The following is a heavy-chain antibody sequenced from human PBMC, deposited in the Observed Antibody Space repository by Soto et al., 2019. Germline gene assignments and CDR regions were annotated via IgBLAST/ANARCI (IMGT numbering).Heavy chain of an antibody. J-gene: IGHJ4*02. CDR2: IYHSGST. V-gene: IGHV4-30-2*01. D-gene: IGHD3-10*01. Sequence: PSETLSLTCAVSGGSISSGGYSWSWIRQPPGKGLEWIGYIYHSGSTYYNPSLKSRVTISVDRSKNQFSLKLSSVTAADTAVYYCARETMVRGEVYFDYWGQGTLVTVSS. CDR3: ARETMVRGEVYFDY. CDR1: GGSISSGGYS.